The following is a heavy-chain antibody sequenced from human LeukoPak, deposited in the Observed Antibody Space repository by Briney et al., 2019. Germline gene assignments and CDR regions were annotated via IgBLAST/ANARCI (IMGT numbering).Heavy chain of an antibody. J-gene: IGHJ4*02. CDR1: GGSISSYY. V-gene: IGHV4-59*08. D-gene: IGHD4-23*01. Sequence: PSETLSLTCTVSGGSISSYYWSWIRQPPGKGLEWIGYIYYSGSTNYNPSLKSRVTISVDTSKNQFSLKLSSVTAAGTAVYYCARLGPEVYGGNRVFDYWGQGTLVTVSS. CDR2: IYYSGST. CDR3: ARLGPEVYGGNRVFDY.